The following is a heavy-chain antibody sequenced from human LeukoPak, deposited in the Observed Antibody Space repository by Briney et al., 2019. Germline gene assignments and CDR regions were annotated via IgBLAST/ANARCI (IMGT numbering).Heavy chain of an antibody. CDR3: ARDLEQGSSSSPWFDP. Sequence: PGGSLRLSCAASGFTFSSYSMNWVRQAPGKGLEWVSSISSSSTYIYYADSVKGRFTISRDNAKNSLYLQMNSLRAEDTAVYYCARDLEQGSSSSPWFDPWGQGTLVTVSS. CDR2: ISSSSTYI. D-gene: IGHD6-6*01. J-gene: IGHJ5*02. CDR1: GFTFSSYS. V-gene: IGHV3-21*01.